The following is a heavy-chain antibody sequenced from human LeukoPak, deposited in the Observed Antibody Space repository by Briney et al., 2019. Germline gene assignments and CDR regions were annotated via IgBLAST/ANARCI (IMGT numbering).Heavy chain of an antibody. CDR3: ARPPSRGYSSSFEY. CDR2: IYPDESNI. D-gene: IGHD2-2*03. V-gene: IGHV5-51*01. CDR1: GYSFTTYW. Sequence: GESLKISCETSGYSFTTYWIGWVRQMPGKGLEWMGIIYPDESNIRYSPSFQGQVTISAAKSISTAYLQWSSLKASDTAMYYCARPPSRGYSSSFEYWGQGTLVTVSS. J-gene: IGHJ4*02.